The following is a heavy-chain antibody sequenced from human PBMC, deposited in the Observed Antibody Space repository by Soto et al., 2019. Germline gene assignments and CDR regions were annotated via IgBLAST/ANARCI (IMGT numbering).Heavy chain of an antibody. V-gene: IGHV4-30-4*01. J-gene: IGHJ2*01. CDR2: IYYSGST. CDR3: ARGPELTDWYFDL. D-gene: IGHD1-26*01. Sequence: QVQLQESGPGLVKPSQTLSLTCTVSGGSISNGDYYWSWIRQPPGEGLEWIGYIYYSGSTSYNPSRKGRVKLQVDPSKNQCSMKLSSVTAADTAVYYCARGPELTDWYFDLWGRGTLVTVSS. CDR1: GGSISNGDYY.